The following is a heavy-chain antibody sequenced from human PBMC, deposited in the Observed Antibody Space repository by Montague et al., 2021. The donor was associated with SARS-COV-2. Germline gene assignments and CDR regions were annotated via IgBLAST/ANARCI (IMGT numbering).Heavy chain of an antibody. J-gene: IGHJ4*02. Sequence: SETLSLTCEVYGRSVVGEHRRRMEQHPGERQARYRHVYHTRSTKYNPSLKTRVTLTLDTPKNHFSLKLSSVTAADTAVYYCARAQNTCFIANCVNYFEVWGLGALVTVSS. CDR2: VYHTRST. V-gene: IGHV4-59*02. CDR1: GRSVVGEH. D-gene: IGHD1-1*01. CDR3: ARAQNTCFIANCVNYFEV.